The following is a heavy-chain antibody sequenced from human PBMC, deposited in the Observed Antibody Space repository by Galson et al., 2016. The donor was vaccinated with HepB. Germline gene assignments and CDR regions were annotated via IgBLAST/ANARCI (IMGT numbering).Heavy chain of an antibody. J-gene: IGHJ4*02. Sequence: SETLSLTCAVYGVSFTGYYWSWIRQPTGKGLEWIGEINHSGSTNYNPSLKSRVTMSVDTSKNQFSLKLSSVTAADTAVYYCARGLWFGESPIDYWGQGTLVTVSS. D-gene: IGHD3-10*01. CDR3: ARGLWFGESPIDY. CDR1: GVSFTGYY. V-gene: IGHV4-34*01. CDR2: INHSGST.